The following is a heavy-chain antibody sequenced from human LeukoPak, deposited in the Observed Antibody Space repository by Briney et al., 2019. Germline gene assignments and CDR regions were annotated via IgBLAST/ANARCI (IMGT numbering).Heavy chain of an antibody. D-gene: IGHD1-26*01. CDR2: ISYDGSNK. Sequence: GGSLRLSCAASGFTFSSYAVHWVRQPPGKGLEWVTVISYDGSNKYYADSVKGRFTISRDNSENTLYLQVNSLRAEDTAVYYCARETAKWQLSNAFDSWGQGTMVTVSS. V-gene: IGHV3-30-3*01. CDR3: ARETAKWQLSNAFDS. CDR1: GFTFSSYA. J-gene: IGHJ3*02.